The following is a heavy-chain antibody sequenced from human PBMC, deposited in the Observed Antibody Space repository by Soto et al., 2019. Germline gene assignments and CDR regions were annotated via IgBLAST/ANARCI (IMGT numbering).Heavy chain of an antibody. Sequence: GGSLRLSCAASGFTFGSYAMNWVRQAPGKGLEWVSAISGGGVNTYYADSVKGRFTISRDNSQNTVYLQMNSLKPEDTAIYCCARLMGTSFDLWGQGTLVTVSS. CDR2: ISGGGVNT. D-gene: IGHD2-8*01. CDR1: GFTFGSYA. V-gene: IGHV3-23*01. J-gene: IGHJ4*02. CDR3: ARLMGTSFDL.